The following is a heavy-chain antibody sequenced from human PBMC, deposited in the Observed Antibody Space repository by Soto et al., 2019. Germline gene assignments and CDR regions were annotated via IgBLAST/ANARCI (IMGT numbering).Heavy chain of an antibody. Sequence: QVQLVESGGGVVQPGRSLRLSCAASGFTFSSYGMHWVRQAPGKGLEWVAGISYDGSNKYYADSVKGRFTISRDNSKNTLYLQMNSLRAEDTAVYYCALVGATHRLDWGQGTLVTVSS. CDR3: ALVGATHRLD. V-gene: IGHV3-30*03. CDR1: GFTFSSYG. J-gene: IGHJ4*02. CDR2: ISYDGSNK. D-gene: IGHD1-26*01.